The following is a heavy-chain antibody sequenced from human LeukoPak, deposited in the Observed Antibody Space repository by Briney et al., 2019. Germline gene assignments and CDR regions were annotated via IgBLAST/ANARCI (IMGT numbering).Heavy chain of an antibody. CDR2: ISAYDGNT. J-gene: IGHJ4*02. Sequence: ASVKVSCKASGYTFTSYGISWVRQAPGQGLEWMGWISAYDGNTNYAQELQGRVTMTTDTSTSTAYMELRSLRSDDTAVYYCARDGLRDVWGSYRYTWDYWGQGTLVTVSS. V-gene: IGHV1-18*01. CDR1: GYTFTSYG. CDR3: ARDGLRDVWGSYRYTWDY. D-gene: IGHD3-16*02.